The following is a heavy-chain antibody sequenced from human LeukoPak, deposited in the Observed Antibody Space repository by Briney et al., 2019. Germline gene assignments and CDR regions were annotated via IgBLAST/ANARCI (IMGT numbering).Heavy chain of an antibody. CDR1: GFTFSSYA. CDR3: AKAGATHYDFWSGYYTDYYYYMDV. V-gene: IGHV3-23*01. J-gene: IGHJ6*03. Sequence: PGGSLRLSCAASGFTFSSYAMSWVRQAPGKGLEWVSAISGSGGSTYYADSVKGRFTISRDNSKNTLYLQMNSLRAEDTAVYYCAKAGATHYDFWSGYYTDYYYYMDVWGKGTTVTVSS. CDR2: ISGSGGST. D-gene: IGHD3-3*01.